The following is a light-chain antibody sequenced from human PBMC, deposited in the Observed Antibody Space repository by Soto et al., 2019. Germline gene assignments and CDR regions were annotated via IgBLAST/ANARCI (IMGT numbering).Light chain of an antibody. CDR1: SSDVGSYNL. V-gene: IGLV2-23*01. J-gene: IGLJ3*02. CDR2: EGS. Sequence: QSALTQPASVSGSPGQSSTISCTGTSSDVGSYNLVSWYQQHTGKAPKLMIYEGSKRPSGVSNRFSGSKSGNTASLTISGLQAEDEAAYYCCSYAGSSTWVFGGGTKLTVL. CDR3: CSYAGSSTWV.